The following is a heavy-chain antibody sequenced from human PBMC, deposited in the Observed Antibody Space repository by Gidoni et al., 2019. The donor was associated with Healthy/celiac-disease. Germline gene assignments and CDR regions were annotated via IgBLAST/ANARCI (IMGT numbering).Heavy chain of an antibody. CDR3: AGDCSSTSCYPVRGGSYYGMDV. V-gene: IGHV1-69*01. Sequence: QVQLVQSGAEVKKPGSSVKVSCKASGGTFSSYAISWVRQAPGQGLEWMGGIIPIFGTANYAQKFQGRVTITADESTSTAYMELSSLRSEDTAVYYCAGDCSSTSCYPVRGGSYYGMDVWGQGTTVTVSS. CDR1: GGTFSSYA. D-gene: IGHD2-2*01. CDR2: IIPIFGTA. J-gene: IGHJ6*02.